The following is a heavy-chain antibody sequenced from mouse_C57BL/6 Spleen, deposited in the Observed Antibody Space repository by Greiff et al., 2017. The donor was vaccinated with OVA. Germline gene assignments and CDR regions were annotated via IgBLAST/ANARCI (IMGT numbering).Heavy chain of an antibody. J-gene: IGHJ3*01. CDR1: GYTFTSYW. D-gene: IGHD4-1*01. Sequence: VQLQQPGAELVKPGASVKVSCKASGYTFTSYWMHWVKQRPGQGLEWIGRIHPSDSDTNYNQKFKGKATLTVDKSSSTAYMQLSSLTSEDSAVYYCAILNWDVWFAYWGQGTLVTVSA. CDR3: AILNWDVWFAY. V-gene: IGHV1-74*01. CDR2: IHPSDSDT.